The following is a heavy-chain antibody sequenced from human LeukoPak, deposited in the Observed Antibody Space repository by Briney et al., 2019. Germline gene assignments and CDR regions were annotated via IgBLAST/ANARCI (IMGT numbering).Heavy chain of an antibody. CDR2: IYTSGST. CDR3: ARVAGTDTGYYYYYMDV. V-gene: IGHV4-4*07. J-gene: IGHJ6*03. CDR1: GGSISSYY. D-gene: IGHD1-14*01. Sequence: SETLSLTCTVSGGSISSYYWSWIRQPAGKGLEWIGRIYTSGSTNYNPSLKSRVTMSVDTSKNQFSLKLSSVTAADTDVYYCARVAGTDTGYYYYYMDVWGKGTTVTVSS.